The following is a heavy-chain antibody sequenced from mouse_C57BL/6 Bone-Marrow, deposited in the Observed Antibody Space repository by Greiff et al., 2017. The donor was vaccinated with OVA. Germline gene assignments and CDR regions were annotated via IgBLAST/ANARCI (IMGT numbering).Heavy chain of an antibody. J-gene: IGHJ2*01. CDR2: ISSGGDYI. CDR1: GFTFSSYA. V-gene: IGHV5-9-1*02. Sequence: EVQVVESGEGLVKPGGSLKLSCAASGFTFSSYAMSWVRQTPEKRLEWVAYISSGGDYIYYADTVKGRFTISRDNARNTLYLQMSSLRSEDTAMYYCTRAAFTSVPDYWGQGTTLTVSS. CDR3: TRAAFTSVPDY. D-gene: IGHD1-1*01.